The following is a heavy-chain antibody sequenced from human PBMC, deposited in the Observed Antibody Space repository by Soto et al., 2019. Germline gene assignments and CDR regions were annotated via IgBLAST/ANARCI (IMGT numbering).Heavy chain of an antibody. V-gene: IGHV3-33*01. CDR2: IWFDGSNK. J-gene: IGHJ6*02. CDR3: ARDRGSYDYYYGMDV. D-gene: IGHD5-18*01. CDR1: GFTFSSYA. Sequence: GGSLRLSCAASGFTFSSYAMHWVRQAPGKGLEWVTVIWFDGSNKYYADSVKGRLTISRDNSKNTLFLQMNSLRAEDTAVYYCARDRGSYDYYYGMDVWGQGTTVTVSS.